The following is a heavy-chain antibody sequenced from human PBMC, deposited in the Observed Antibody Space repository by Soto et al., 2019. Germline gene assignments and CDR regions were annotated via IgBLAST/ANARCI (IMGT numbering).Heavy chain of an antibody. V-gene: IGHV1-69*06. CDR1: GGTFDNYA. Sequence: QVQLGQSGAEVKKPGSSVKVSCKTSGGTFDNYAINWVRQAPGQGLEWMGGIIPIFGALNYAQKFQGRVTIPADKSTSTAYMELGSLTSEDTAVYYCARRAVAPAPIGYFHYHLDVWGQGTTVTVSS. J-gene: IGHJ6*02. CDR3: ARRAVAPAPIGYFHYHLDV. D-gene: IGHD2-2*02. CDR2: IIPIFGAL.